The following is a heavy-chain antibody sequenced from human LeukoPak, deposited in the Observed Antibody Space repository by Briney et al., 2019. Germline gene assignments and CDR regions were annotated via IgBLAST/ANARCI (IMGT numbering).Heavy chain of an antibody. D-gene: IGHD6-19*01. Sequence: GGSLRLSCAASGFTFSSYAMSWVRQAPGKGLEWVAVISYDESNKYYADSVKGRFTIFRDNSKNTLYLQMNSLRAEDTAVYYCVTHSGGSLDCWGQGTLVTVSS. J-gene: IGHJ4*02. V-gene: IGHV3-30-3*01. CDR2: ISYDESNK. CDR1: GFTFSSYA. CDR3: VTHSGGSLDC.